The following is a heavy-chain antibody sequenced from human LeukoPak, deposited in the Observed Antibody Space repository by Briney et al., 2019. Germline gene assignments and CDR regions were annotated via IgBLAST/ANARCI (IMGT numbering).Heavy chain of an antibody. D-gene: IGHD2-2*01. J-gene: IGHJ4*02. CDR1: GFTFSSYA. CDR2: ISYDGSNK. V-gene: IGHV3-30*01. CDR3: ARGVASSNYFDY. Sequence: TGGSLRLSCAASGFTFSSYAMHWVRQAPGKGLEWVAIISYDGSNKYYADSVKGRFTISRDNSKNTLYLQMNSLRAEDTAVYYCARGVASSNYFDYWGQGTLVTVSS.